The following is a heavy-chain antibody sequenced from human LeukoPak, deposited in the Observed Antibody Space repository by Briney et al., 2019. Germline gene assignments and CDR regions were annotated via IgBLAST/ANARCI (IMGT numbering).Heavy chain of an antibody. CDR3: AVSTLVAGTVHYYDY. D-gene: IGHD6-19*01. CDR1: GYSFPIHW. V-gene: IGHV5-51*01. CDR2: IYPADSDT. J-gene: IGHJ4*02. Sequence: GESLKISCKGSGYSFPIHWIGWVRQMPGKGLEWMGVIYPADSDTRYSPSFQGLVTISADKSISTAYLQWSSLKASDTAMYYCAVSTLVAGTVHYYDYWGRGTQVTVSS.